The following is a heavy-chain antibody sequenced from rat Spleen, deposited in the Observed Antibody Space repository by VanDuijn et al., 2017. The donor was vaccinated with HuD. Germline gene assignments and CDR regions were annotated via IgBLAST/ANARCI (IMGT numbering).Heavy chain of an antibody. D-gene: IGHD1-11*01. J-gene: IGHJ1*01. CDR3: VRDKTNYGYGYFDF. V-gene: IGHV5-29*01. CDR1: GFTFSRNG. Sequence: EVQLVESGGGLVQPGRSLKLSCAASGFTFSRNGMAWVRQAPTKGLEWVATISYDGTTTSYRDSVRCRFIFSRDNTKSTLYLQMDSLRSEDTATYYCVRDKTNYGYGYFDFWGPGTMVTVSS. CDR2: ISYDGTTT.